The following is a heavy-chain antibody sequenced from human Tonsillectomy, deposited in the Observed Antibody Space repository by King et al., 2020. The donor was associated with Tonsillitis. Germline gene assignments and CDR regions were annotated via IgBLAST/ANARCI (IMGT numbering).Heavy chain of an antibody. Sequence: QLVQSGAEWKKPGSSVEFSCKASVGTLSTYGINLVRQASGQACEWMVNIIPILGIPNYAQKFKSRVTITADKSTSTAYMELNSLRSEDTAVYYCARAAEGIPAAVFWGQGTLVSVSS. D-gene: IGHD6-13*01. V-gene: IGHV1-69*04. CDR2: IIPILGIP. CDR3: ARAAEGIPAAVF. J-gene: IGHJ4*02. CDR1: VGTLSTYG.